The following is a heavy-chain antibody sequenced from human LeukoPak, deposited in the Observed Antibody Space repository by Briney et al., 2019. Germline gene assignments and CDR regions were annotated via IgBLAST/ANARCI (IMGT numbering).Heavy chain of an antibody. CDR2: ISSSGST. CDR1: GGSTSSYY. V-gene: IGHV4-4*07. Sequence: PSETLSLTCTVSGGSTSSYYWSWIRQPAGKGLEWIGRISSSGSTNYNPSLKSRVTMSVDTSKTHFSLRLSSVTAADTAVYYCARVSLYNWGSFDYWGQGTLVTVSS. CDR3: ARVSLYNWGSFDY. J-gene: IGHJ4*02. D-gene: IGHD1-20*01.